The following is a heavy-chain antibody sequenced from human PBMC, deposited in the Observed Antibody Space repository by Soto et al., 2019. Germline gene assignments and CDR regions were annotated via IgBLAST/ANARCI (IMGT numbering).Heavy chain of an antibody. D-gene: IGHD6-13*01. CDR1: GFTFSSYA. V-gene: IGHV3-23*01. CDR3: AKDLADSSSYGPYFDY. CDR2: ISGSGGST. Sequence: PGGSLRLSCAASGFTFSSYAMSWVRQAPGKGLEWVSAISGSGGSTYYADSVKGRFTISRDNSKNTLYLQMNSLRAEDTAVYYCAKDLADSSSYGPYFDYWGQGTLVTVSS. J-gene: IGHJ4*02.